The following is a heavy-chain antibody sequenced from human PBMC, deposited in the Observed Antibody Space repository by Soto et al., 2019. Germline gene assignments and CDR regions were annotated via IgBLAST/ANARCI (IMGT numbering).Heavy chain of an antibody. CDR1: GFTFSTYW. Sequence: PGGSLRLSCSASGFTFSTYWMSWVRQAPGKGLELVSTINPSGDSTFYADSVKGRFTISRDNSKNTVYLQMNSLSVGDTAVYLCAKVDVSTAGSFDYWGHGALVTFSS. J-gene: IGHJ4*01. CDR3: AKVDVSTAGSFDY. D-gene: IGHD6-13*01. CDR2: INPSGDST. V-gene: IGHV3-23*01.